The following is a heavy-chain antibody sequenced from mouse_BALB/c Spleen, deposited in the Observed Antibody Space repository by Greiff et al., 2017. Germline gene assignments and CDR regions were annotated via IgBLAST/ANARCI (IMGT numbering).Heavy chain of an antibody. Sequence: DVMLVESGGGLVKPGGSLKLSCAASGFTFSDYYMYWVRQTPEKRLEWVATISDGGSYTYYPDSVKGRFTISRDNAKNNLYLQMSSLKSEDTAMYYCARDGYGGYWGQGTTLTVSS. CDR1: GFTFSDYY. J-gene: IGHJ2*01. CDR3: ARDGYGGY. CDR2: ISDGGSYT. D-gene: IGHD2-2*01. V-gene: IGHV5-4*02.